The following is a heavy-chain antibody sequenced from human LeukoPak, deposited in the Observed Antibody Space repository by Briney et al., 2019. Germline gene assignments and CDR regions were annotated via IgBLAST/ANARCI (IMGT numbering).Heavy chain of an antibody. CDR2: ISGSGGST. CDR1: GFTFSSYA. J-gene: IGHJ4*02. CDR3: ANLRIQLWLSTIG. D-gene: IGHD5-18*01. Sequence: GGSLRLSCAASGFTFSSYAMSWVRQAPGKGLEWVSAISGSGGSTYYADSVKDRFTISRDNSKNTLYLQMNSLRAEDTAVYYCANLRIQLWLSTIGWGQGTLVTVSS. V-gene: IGHV3-23*01.